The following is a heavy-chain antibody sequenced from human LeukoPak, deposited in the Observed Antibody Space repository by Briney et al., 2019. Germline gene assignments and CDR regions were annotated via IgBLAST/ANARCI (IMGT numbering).Heavy chain of an antibody. V-gene: IGHV1-18*01. J-gene: IGHJ5*02. CDR2: ISAYNGNT. CDR1: GYTFTSYG. D-gene: IGHD3-9*01. Sequence: ASVKVSCKASGYTFTSYGICWVRQAPGQGLEWMGWISAYNGNTNYAQKLQGRVTMTTDTSTSKAYMELRSLRSDDTAVYYCARGGDLDYDILTGYYNVMYNWFDPWGQGTLVTVSS. CDR3: ARGGDLDYDILTGYYNVMYNWFDP.